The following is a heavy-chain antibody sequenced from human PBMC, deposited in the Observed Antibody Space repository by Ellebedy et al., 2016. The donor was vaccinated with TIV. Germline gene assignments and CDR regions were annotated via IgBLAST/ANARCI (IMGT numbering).Heavy chain of an antibody. CDR2: IWYDGSNK. CDR3: AKDSEYQLLLGAFDI. Sequence: GESLKISCAASGFTFSSYGMHWVRQAPGKGLEWVAVIWYDGSNKYYADSVKGRFTISRDNSKNTLYLQMNSLRAEDTAVYYCAKDSEYQLLLGAFDIWGQGTMVTVSS. V-gene: IGHV3-33*06. D-gene: IGHD2-2*01. CDR1: GFTFSSYG. J-gene: IGHJ3*02.